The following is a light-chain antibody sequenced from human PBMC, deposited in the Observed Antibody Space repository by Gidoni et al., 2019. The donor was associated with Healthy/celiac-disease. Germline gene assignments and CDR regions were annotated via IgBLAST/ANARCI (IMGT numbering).Light chain of an antibody. CDR1: QSVLYSSNNKNY. J-gene: IGKJ2*01. CDR2: WAS. V-gene: IGKV4-1*01. Sequence: DIVMTQSPDSLAVSLCERATINCKSSQSVLYSSNNKNYLAWYQQKPGQPPKLLIYWASTRESGVPDRFSGSGSGPDFTLTISSLPAQDVAVSYCQQYYSTPYTFGQGTKLEIK. CDR3: QQYYSTPYT.